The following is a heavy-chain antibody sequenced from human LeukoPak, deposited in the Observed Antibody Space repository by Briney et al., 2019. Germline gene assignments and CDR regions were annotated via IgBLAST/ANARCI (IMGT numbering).Heavy chain of an antibody. CDR1: GFTFSHYK. CDR3: ARDATGQGWLIDSFSYYGMDV. D-gene: IGHD6-19*01. CDR2: ISSRGNSV. Sequence: GGSLRLSCAGSGFTFSHYKVNWVRQALGKGLEWVSSISSRGNSVYYADSVRGRFSICRDNAKITLYLQMNSLRAEDTAVYYCARDATGQGWLIDSFSYYGMDVWGQGTTVTVSS. V-gene: IGHV3-48*03. J-gene: IGHJ6*02.